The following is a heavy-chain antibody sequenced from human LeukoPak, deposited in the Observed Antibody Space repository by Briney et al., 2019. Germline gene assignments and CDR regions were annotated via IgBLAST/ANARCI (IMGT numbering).Heavy chain of an antibody. CDR1: GFTSSSYE. CDR3: ARAGSYYTGQYYYYYMDV. CDR2: ISISGSTM. V-gene: IGHV3-48*03. D-gene: IGHD3-10*01. J-gene: IGHJ6*03. Sequence: GGSLRLSCAASGFTSSSYEMNWVRQAPGKGLDWVSYISISGSTMYYADSVKGRFTISRDNATNSMYLQMNSLRAEDTAVYYCARAGSYYTGQYYYYYMDVWGKGTTVTVSS.